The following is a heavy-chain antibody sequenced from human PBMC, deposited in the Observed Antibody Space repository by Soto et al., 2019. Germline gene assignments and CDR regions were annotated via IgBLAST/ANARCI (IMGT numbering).Heavy chain of an antibody. V-gene: IGHV3-74*01. CDR1: GFTFSNYW. CDR2: INSDGTRT. CDR3: ARVAVGYYYMDV. Sequence: EVQLVESGGGLVQPGGSLRLSCAASGFTFSNYWMHWVRQAPGKGLVWVSRINSDGTRTNYADSVKGRFTISRDNAENTLYLQMNSLTAEDTALYYCARVAVGYYYMDVWGKGTTVTVSS. J-gene: IGHJ6*03.